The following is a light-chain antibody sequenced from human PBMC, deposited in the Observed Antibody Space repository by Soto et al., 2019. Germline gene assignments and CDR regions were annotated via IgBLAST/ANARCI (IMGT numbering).Light chain of an antibody. J-gene: IGKJ4*01. Sequence: EIVLTQSPATLSVSPGERATLSCRASQSVSSNLAWYQQKPGQAPRLLIYGASTRATGIPATFSGSGSGTEFTLTISSLQTEDFAVYYCQQYNDWPLTFGGGTKVEFK. CDR1: QSVSSN. CDR2: GAS. V-gene: IGKV3-15*01. CDR3: QQYNDWPLT.